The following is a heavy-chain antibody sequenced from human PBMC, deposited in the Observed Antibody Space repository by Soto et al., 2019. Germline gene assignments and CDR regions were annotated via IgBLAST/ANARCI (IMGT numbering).Heavy chain of an antibody. J-gene: IGHJ5*02. CDR1: GGYSGGSC. V-gene: IGHV4-59*01. CDR2: IYDDGSA. Sequence: LLTLRVPSTVAGGYSGGSCGSWISKPTGKGLEWLAYIYDDGSANYNPSLKSRATISLDMSKNQFSLKLTSVTAADTAVYYCARDKYCSGGSCRKTWFDPWGQGTLVTVSS. D-gene: IGHD2-15*01. CDR3: ARDKYCSGGSCRKTWFDP.